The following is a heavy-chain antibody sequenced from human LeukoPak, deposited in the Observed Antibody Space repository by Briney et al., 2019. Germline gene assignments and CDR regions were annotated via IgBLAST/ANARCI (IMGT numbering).Heavy chain of an antibody. Sequence: GGSLRLSGAASGFTFSSYAMSWGRQAPGKGLEWVATIKPDGSAQYYVDSVKGRFTISRDNAKNSLYLQMNSLRVEDTSLYYCLQYGAGSTWGQGTLVIVSS. J-gene: IGHJ5*02. CDR3: LQYGAGST. CDR1: GFTFSSYA. CDR2: IKPDGSAQ. V-gene: IGHV3-7*01. D-gene: IGHD3-10*01.